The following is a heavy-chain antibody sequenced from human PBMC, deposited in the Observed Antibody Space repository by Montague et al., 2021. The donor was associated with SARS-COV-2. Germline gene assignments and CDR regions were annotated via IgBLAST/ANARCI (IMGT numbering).Heavy chain of an antibody. J-gene: IGHJ6*02. Sequence: SLRLSCAASGFTVSSNYMSWVRQAPGKGLEWVSVIYSGGSTYYADSVKGRFTISRDNSKNTLYLQMISLRAEDTAVYYCARELHPTESYYYGMDVWGQGTTVTVSS. CDR1: GFTVSSNY. V-gene: IGHV3-53*01. CDR3: ARELHPTESYYYGMDV. CDR2: IYSGGST.